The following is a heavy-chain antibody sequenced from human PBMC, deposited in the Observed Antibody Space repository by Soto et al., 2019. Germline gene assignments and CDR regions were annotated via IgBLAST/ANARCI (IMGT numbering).Heavy chain of an antibody. CDR2: IYYSGST. CDR3: ARVFLGITMIVVVITLGGFDY. D-gene: IGHD3-22*01. Sequence: SETLSLTCTVSGGSVSSGSYYWSWIRQPPGKGLEWIGYIYYSGSTNYSPSLKSRVTISVDTSKNQFSLKLSSVTAADTAVYYCARVFLGITMIVVVITLGGFDYWGQGTLVTVSS. J-gene: IGHJ4*02. CDR1: GGSVSSGSYY. V-gene: IGHV4-61*01.